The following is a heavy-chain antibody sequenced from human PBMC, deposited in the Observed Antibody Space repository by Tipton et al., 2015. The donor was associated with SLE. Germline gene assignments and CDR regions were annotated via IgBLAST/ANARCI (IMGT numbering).Heavy chain of an antibody. CDR2: IKQDGSEK. V-gene: IGHV3-7*01. J-gene: IGHJ4*02. D-gene: IGHD5-24*01. CDR3: AKGDGWYSDF. Sequence: SLRLSCAASGFTFSNFAMSWFRQAPGKGLEWVANIKQDGSEKLYVDSVRGRFTISRDNAKNSLYLQMNSLRAEDTAVYYCAKGDGWYSDFWGQGTLVTVSS. CDR1: GFTFSNFA.